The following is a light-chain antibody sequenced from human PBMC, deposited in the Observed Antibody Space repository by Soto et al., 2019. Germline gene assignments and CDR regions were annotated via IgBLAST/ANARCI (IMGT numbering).Light chain of an antibody. V-gene: IGLV2-8*01. CDR1: SSDVGGYNY. CDR2: EVN. CDR3: TSYAGGNNV. Sequence: QSALTQPPSASGSPGQSVTISCTGTSSDVGGYNYVSWYQQHPGKVPKLMVYEVNKLPSGVPDRFSGSNSGNKASLTVSGLQAEDEGDYYCTSYAGGNNVFGTGTKLTVL. J-gene: IGLJ1*01.